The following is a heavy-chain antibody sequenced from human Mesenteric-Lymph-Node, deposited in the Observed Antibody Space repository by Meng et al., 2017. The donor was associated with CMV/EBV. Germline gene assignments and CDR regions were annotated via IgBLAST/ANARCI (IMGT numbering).Heavy chain of an antibody. CDR1: GYTFSSYA. D-gene: IGHD3-16*01. Sequence: QVQLVQSGAEVKKPGDSVKVSCKASGYTFSSYAMHWVRQAPGQRLEWMGWINIVEDRTKASQNFQGRVTLTRDTSANTAYMELSSLRSDDTAVYYCARTNNWGFDYWGQGTLVTVSS. CDR2: INIVEDRT. V-gene: IGHV1-3*04. CDR3: ARTNNWGFDY. J-gene: IGHJ4*02.